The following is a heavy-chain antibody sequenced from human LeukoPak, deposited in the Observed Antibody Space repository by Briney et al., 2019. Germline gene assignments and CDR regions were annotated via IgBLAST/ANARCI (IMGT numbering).Heavy chain of an antibody. D-gene: IGHD4-17*01. CDR2: ISSSSSYI. J-gene: IGHJ4*02. CDR3: ARAYGVTWPSSDY. Sequence: GGSLRLSCAASGFTFSSYSMNWVRQAPGKGLEWVSSISSSSSYIYYADSVKGRFTISRDNTKNSLYLQMNSLRAEDTAVYYCARAYGVTWPSSDYWGQGTLVTVSS. V-gene: IGHV3-21*01. CDR1: GFTFSSYS.